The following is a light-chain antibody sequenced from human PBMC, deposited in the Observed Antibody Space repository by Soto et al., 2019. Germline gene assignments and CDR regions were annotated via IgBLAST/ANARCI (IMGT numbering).Light chain of an antibody. CDR1: ESISNY. V-gene: IGKV1-27*01. CDR3: QKYKSAPLS. Sequence: DIQMTQSPSSLSVSVGDTITITCRASESISNYLAWYQQKPGKAPKLLIYAASTLQSGVTSRLSGSGSGTDFTLTISGLQPEDVATYYCQKYKSAPLSFGGGTKVDI. J-gene: IGKJ4*01. CDR2: AAS.